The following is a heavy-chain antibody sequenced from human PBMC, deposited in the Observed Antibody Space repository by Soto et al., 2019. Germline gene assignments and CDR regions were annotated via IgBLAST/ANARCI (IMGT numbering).Heavy chain of an antibody. V-gene: IGHV4-59*01. CDR3: ARGVGSSPPQY. CDR2: IYASGSP. D-gene: IGHD1-26*01. J-gene: IGHJ4*02. Sequence: SETLSLTCTISGGSISVYYWSWIRQTAGQGLEWIGYIYASGSPYCNPSLRSRVTISADTSKNQISLKLTSPTAADTAVYYCARGVGSSPPQYWGRGTLVTV. CDR1: GGSISVYY.